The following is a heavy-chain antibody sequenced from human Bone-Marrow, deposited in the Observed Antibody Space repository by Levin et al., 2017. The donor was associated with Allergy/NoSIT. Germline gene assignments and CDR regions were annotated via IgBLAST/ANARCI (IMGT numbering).Heavy chain of an antibody. CDR1: GVTFSTYW. CDR3: AREVGGYNSL. V-gene: IGHV3-7*01. CDR2: IKKDGREK. D-gene: IGHD5-24*01. Sequence: GESLKISCAASGVTFSTYWMHWVRQAPGKGLEWVANIKKDGREKFYVDSVKGRFTISRDNAKNSIYLQMNNLRVEDTAVYYCAREVGGYNSLWGRGTMVTVSS. J-gene: IGHJ3*01.